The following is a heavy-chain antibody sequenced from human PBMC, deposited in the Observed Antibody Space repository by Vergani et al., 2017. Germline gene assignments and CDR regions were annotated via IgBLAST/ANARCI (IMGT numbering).Heavy chain of an antibody. J-gene: IGHJ1*01. CDR2: ISYDGTQK. Sequence: QVHLVESGGGVVQPGRSLRLSCVVSGFTSSYYGMHWVRQAPGKGLEWVAVISYDGTQKYYADSVKGRFTISRDNSKMTLYLQMNSLRTEDTAVYYCATKSCGTPGCQIGYFREWGQGTLVTVSS. D-gene: IGHD1-1*01. V-gene: IGHV3-30*03. CDR1: GFTSSYYG. CDR3: ATKSCGTPGCQIGYFRE.